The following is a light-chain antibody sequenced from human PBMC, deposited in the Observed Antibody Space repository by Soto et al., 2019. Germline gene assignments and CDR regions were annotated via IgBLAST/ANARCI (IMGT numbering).Light chain of an antibody. CDR1: QSLLQSNGYNY. V-gene: IGKV2-28*01. Sequence: DIVMTQSPVSLPVTPGEPASISCRSSQSLLQSNGYNYLDWYLQKPGQSPQLLIYWGSNRASGVPDRFSGSGSGADFTLKISRVEAEDVGVYYCMQALQTPITFGQGTRLEIK. J-gene: IGKJ5*01. CDR3: MQALQTPIT. CDR2: WGS.